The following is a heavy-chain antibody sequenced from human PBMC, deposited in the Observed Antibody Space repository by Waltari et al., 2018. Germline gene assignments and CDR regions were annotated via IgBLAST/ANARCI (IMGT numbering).Heavy chain of an antibody. D-gene: IGHD1-26*01. Sequence: EVQLVESGGGLVKPGGSLRLSCAASGFTFSSYSMNWVRQAPGKGLEWVSSISSSSSYIYYADSVKGRFTISRDNAKNSRYLQMNSLRAEDTAVYYCARGAVGEGAYFDYWGQGTLVTVSS. CDR2: ISSSSSYI. J-gene: IGHJ4*02. CDR1: GFTFSSYS. V-gene: IGHV3-21*01. CDR3: ARGAVGEGAYFDY.